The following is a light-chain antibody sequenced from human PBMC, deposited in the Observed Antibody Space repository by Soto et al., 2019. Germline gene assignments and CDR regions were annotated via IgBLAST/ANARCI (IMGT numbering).Light chain of an antibody. CDR1: SSDIGGYNS. CDR3: SSYAGSNNFRV. J-gene: IGLJ3*02. CDR2: EVN. Sequence: QSALTQPPSASGSPGQSVTISCTGTSSDIGGYNSVSWYQQHPGKAPRLMIYEVNKRPSGVPDRFSGSKSGYTASLTVSGLQTEDEAAYFCSSYAGSNNFRVFGGGTKVTVL. V-gene: IGLV2-8*01.